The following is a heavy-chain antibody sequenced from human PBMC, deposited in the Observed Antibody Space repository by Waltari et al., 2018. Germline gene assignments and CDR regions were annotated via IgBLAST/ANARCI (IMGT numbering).Heavy chain of an antibody. CDR1: GFTVSSDY. CDR3: ATDPGLRNGMDV. Sequence: ERQLVESGGGLIQPGGSLRLSCAASGFTVSSDYMSWVRQAPGKGLEWVSVIYGGGSTCDADSVRGRFTISRDNSQNMVYLQMNSLRAEDTAVYYCATDPGLRNGMDVWGQGTTVTVSS. D-gene: IGHD4-17*01. J-gene: IGHJ6*02. CDR2: IYGGGST. V-gene: IGHV3-53*01.